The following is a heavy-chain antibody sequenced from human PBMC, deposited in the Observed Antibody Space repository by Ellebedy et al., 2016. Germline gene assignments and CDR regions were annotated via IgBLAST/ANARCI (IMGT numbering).Heavy chain of an antibody. J-gene: IGHJ4*02. D-gene: IGHD3-9*01. CDR3: AREDALRYFDWFGGLCFDY. Sequence: ASVKVSCKASGYTFTSYGISWVRQAPGQGLEWMGWISAYNGNTNYAQKLQGRVTMTTDTSTSTAYMELRSLRSDDTAVYYCAREDALRYFDWFGGLCFDYWGQGTLVTVSS. CDR1: GYTFTSYG. CDR2: ISAYNGNT. V-gene: IGHV1-18*01.